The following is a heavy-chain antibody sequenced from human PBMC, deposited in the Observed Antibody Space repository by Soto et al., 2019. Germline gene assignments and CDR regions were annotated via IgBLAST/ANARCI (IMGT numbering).Heavy chain of an antibody. D-gene: IGHD3-10*01. V-gene: IGHV3-23*01. CDR1: GFTFSSYS. CDR2: FRTSGDGGTT. Sequence: GGSLRLSCAASGFTFSSYSMSWVRQAPGKGLEWVSGFRTSGDGGTTYYADSVKGRFTISRDNSKNMLFLQMNSLRAEDTAIYYCAKKVNSGPGSQYFDYWGQGTQVTVSS. CDR3: AKKVNSGPGSQYFDY. J-gene: IGHJ4*02.